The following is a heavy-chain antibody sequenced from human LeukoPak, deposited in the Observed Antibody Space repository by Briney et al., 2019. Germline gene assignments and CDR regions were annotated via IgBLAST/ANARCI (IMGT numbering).Heavy chain of an antibody. J-gene: IGHJ3*02. CDR2: INPNSGGT. V-gene: IGHV1-2*02. CDR1: GYTFTGYY. CDR3: ARAGGDCSSTSCYTHDAFDI. D-gene: IGHD2-2*02. Sequence: ASVKVSCKASGYTFTGYYMHWVRQAPGQGLEWMGWINPNSGGTNYAQKFQGRVTMTRDTSISTAYMELSRLRSDDTAVYYCARAGGDCSSTSCYTHDAFDIWGQGTMVTVSS.